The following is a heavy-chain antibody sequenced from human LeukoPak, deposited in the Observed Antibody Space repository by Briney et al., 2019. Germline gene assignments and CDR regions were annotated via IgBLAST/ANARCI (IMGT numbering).Heavy chain of an antibody. CDR1: GGSISSYY. CDR2: IYYSGST. CDR3: ARRGPGFRYSSGWYHAFDI. J-gene: IGHJ3*02. V-gene: IGHV4-59*08. D-gene: IGHD6-19*01. Sequence: ASETLSLTCTVSGGSISSYYWSWIRQPPGKGLEWIGYIYYSGSTNYNPSLKSRVTISVDTSKNQFSLKLSSVTAADTAVYYCARRGPGFRYSSGWYHAFDIWGQGTMVTVFS.